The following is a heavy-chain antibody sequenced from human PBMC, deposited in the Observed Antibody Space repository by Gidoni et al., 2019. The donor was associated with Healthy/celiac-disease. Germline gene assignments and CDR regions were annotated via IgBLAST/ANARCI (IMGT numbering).Heavy chain of an antibody. J-gene: IGHJ4*02. CDR3: ARGAAAGSYFDY. V-gene: IGHV3-33*01. Sequence: QVQLVESGGGVVQPGRSLRLSCAASGSTFSSYGMHWVRQAPGKGLEWVAVIWYDGSNKYYADSVKGRFTISRDNSKNTLYLQMNSLRAEDTAVYYCARGAAAGSYFDYWGQGTLVTVSS. CDR1: GSTFSSYG. CDR2: IWYDGSNK. D-gene: IGHD6-13*01.